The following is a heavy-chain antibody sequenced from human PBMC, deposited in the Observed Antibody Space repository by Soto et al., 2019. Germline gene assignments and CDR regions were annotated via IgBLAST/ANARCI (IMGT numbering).Heavy chain of an antibody. D-gene: IGHD3-22*01. V-gene: IGHV1-69*01. Sequence: VQLVQSGAEVKKPGSSVKVSCKASGGTFSSYAISWVRQAPGQGLEWMGGIIPIFGTANYAQKFQGRVTITADESTSTAYMELSSLRSEDTAVYYCARDRDYYDSSGYYPWYFDLWGRGTLVTVSS. CDR3: ARDRDYYDSSGYYPWYFDL. CDR1: GGTFSSYA. J-gene: IGHJ2*01. CDR2: IIPIFGTA.